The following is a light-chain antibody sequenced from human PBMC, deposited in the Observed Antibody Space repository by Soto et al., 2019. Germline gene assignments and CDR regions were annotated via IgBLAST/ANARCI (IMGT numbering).Light chain of an antibody. CDR2: DAS. Sequence: EVVFKESPATVAGCAGDGGSLSCRASQYIGSAVAWYHQRSGQAPRLLIFDASVRVPTTPARFSGSVSRTELTLTTTRLESEDSPAYFCQPYAARPRTFRQGTKV. CDR3: QPYAARPRT. V-gene: IGKV3-15*01. CDR1: QYIGSA. J-gene: IGKJ1*01.